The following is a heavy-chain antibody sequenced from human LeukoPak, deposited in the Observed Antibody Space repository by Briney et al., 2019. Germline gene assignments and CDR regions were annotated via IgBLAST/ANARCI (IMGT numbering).Heavy chain of an antibody. D-gene: IGHD3-10*01. J-gene: IGHJ4*02. Sequence: GGSLRLSCAASGFTFSSYAMHWVRQAPGKGLEWVAVISYDGSNKYNADSVKGRFTISRDNSKNTLYLQMNSLRAEDTAVYYCAKEGNYYGSGSYYYFDYWGQGTLVTVSS. V-gene: IGHV3-30-3*02. CDR3: AKEGNYYGSGSYYYFDY. CDR2: ISYDGSNK. CDR1: GFTFSSYA.